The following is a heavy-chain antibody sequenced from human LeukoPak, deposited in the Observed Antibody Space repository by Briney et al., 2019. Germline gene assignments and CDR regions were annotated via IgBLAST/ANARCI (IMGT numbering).Heavy chain of an antibody. Sequence: GGSLRLSCAASGFTFSGSAMHWVRQASGKGLEWVGRVRSKANSYATAYAASVKGRLTISRDDSKNTAYPQMNSLKTEDTAVYYCTRTYSGTYYDYWGQGTLVTVSS. J-gene: IGHJ4*02. D-gene: IGHD1-26*01. CDR3: TRTYSGTYYDY. CDR2: VRSKANSYAT. CDR1: GFTFSGSA. V-gene: IGHV3-73*01.